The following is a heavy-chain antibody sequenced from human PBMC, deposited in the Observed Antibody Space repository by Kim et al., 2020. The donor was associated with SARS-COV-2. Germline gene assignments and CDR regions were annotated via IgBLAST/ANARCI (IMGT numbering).Heavy chain of an antibody. CDR3: ARLPQLRSRYSSSWYNRNDIDY. CDR2: INHSGST. J-gene: IGHJ4*02. D-gene: IGHD6-13*01. Sequence: SETLSLTCAVYGGSFSGYYWSWIRQPPGKGLEWIGEINHSGSTNYNPSLKSRVTISVDTSKNQFSLKLSSVTAADTAVYYCARLPQLRSRYSSSWYNRNDIDYWGQGTLVTVSS. V-gene: IGHV4-34*01. CDR1: GGSFSGYY.